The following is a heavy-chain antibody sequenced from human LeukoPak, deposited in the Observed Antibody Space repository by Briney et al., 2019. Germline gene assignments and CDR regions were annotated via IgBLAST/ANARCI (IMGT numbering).Heavy chain of an antibody. Sequence: PGRSLRLSCAASGFTFSSYAMHCVRQAPGKVLEFVAVISYDGSNKYYADSVKGRFTISRDNSKNTLYLQMNSLRAEDTAVYYCARAGVDSSGYYAYDAFDIWGQGTMVTVSS. CDR2: ISYDGSNK. V-gene: IGHV3-30-3*01. J-gene: IGHJ3*02. D-gene: IGHD3-22*01. CDR1: GFTFSSYA. CDR3: ARAGVDSSGYYAYDAFDI.